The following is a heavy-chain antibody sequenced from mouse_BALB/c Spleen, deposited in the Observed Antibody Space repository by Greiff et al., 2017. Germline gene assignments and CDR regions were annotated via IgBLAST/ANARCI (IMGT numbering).Heavy chain of an antibody. Sequence: EVQRVESGGGLVQPGGSRKLSCAASGFTFSDYGMAWVRQAPGQGPEWVAFISNLAYSIYYADTVTGRFTISRENAKNTLYLEMSSLRSEDTAMYYCARDGDGTLDYWGQGTSVTVSS. CDR2: ISNLAYSI. CDR3: ARDGDGTLDY. J-gene: IGHJ4*01. CDR1: GFTFSDYG. D-gene: IGHD2-1*01. V-gene: IGHV5-15*02.